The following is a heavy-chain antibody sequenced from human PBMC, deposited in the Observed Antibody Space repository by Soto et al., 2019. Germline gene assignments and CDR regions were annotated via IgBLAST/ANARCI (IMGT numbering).Heavy chain of an antibody. CDR2: IYHGGAT. CDR1: VYSISSGSY. Sequence: SETLSLTCTVSVYSISSGSYWGWIRQPPGKGPEWIASIYHGGATFYNPSLKSRITISVDTSNNQFSLKLTSVTAADTAVYYCARVHVMVVAGSTFDYWGHGTMVTVSS. D-gene: IGHD6-19*01. J-gene: IGHJ4*01. CDR3: ARVHVMVVAGSTFDY. V-gene: IGHV4-38-2*02.